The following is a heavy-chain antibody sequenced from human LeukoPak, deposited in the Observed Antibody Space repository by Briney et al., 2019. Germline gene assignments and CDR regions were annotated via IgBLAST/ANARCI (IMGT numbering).Heavy chain of an antibody. V-gene: IGHV4-34*01. J-gene: IGHJ4*02. CDR1: GGSFSGYY. CDR2: INHSGST. D-gene: IGHD3-10*01. CDR3: ARRLLWFGELDY. Sequence: PSETLSLTCAVYGGSFSGYYWSWIRQPPGKGLEWIGEINHSGSTNYNPSLKSRVTISVDTSKNQFSLKLSSVTAADTAVYYCARRLLWFGELDYWGRGTLVTVSS.